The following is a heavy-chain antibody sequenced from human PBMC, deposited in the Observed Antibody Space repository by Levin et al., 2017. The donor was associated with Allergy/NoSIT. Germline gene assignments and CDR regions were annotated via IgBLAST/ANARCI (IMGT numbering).Heavy chain of an antibody. D-gene: IGHD3-10*02. J-gene: IGHJ3*02. CDR1: GFTFSRFG. CDR3: ARDSETEHNVLDS. V-gene: IGHV3-33*07. CDR2: IWSDGSKE. Sequence: GESLKISCAASGFTFSRFGMYWVRQAPGKGLEWVAVIWSDGSKEYYADSVRGRFTISRDNSKNTLYLQMNSLRAEDTAVYYCARDSETEHNVLDSWGQGTKVTVPS.